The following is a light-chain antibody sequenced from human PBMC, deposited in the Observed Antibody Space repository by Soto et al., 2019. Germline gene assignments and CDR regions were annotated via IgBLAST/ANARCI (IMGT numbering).Light chain of an antibody. CDR3: AAWDDSLNGPV. CDR1: SSNIGSNT. J-gene: IGLJ3*02. CDR2: SNN. V-gene: IGLV1-44*01. Sequence: QSVLTQPPSASGTPGRRVTISCFESSSNIGSNTVNCYQQLPGTAPKPLIYSNNQRPSGVPDRFSGSKSGTSASLAISGLQSEDEADYYCAAWDDSLNGPVFGGGTKLTVL.